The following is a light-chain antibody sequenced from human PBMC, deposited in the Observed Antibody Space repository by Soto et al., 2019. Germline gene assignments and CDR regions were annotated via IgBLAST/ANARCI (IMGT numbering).Light chain of an antibody. CDR1: SSNLGTNY. CDR3: AAWDDSLSGVV. V-gene: IGLV1-47*01. Sequence: QSVLTQPPSASGTPGQRVAISCSGSSSNLGTNYVYWYQQFPGTAPKLLIYRNNQRPSGVPDRFSGSKSGTSASLAISGLRSEDEADYYCAAWDDSLSGVVFGGGTKVTV. CDR2: RNN. J-gene: IGLJ3*02.